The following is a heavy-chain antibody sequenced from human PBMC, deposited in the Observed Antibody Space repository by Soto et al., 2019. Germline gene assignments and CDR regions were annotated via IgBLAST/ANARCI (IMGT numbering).Heavy chain of an antibody. V-gene: IGHV1-18*01. CDR1: GYTFTSYG. Sequence: ASVKVSCKASGYTFTSYGISWVRQAPGQGLEWMGWISAYNGNTNYAQKLQGRVTMTTDTSTSTAYMELRSLRSDDTAVYYCARGRVRHYYDSSGYYGYWGQGTLVTVSS. D-gene: IGHD3-22*01. CDR3: ARGRVRHYYDSSGYYGY. J-gene: IGHJ4*02. CDR2: ISAYNGNT.